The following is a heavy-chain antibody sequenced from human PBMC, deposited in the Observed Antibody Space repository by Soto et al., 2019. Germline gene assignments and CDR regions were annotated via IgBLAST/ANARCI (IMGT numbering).Heavy chain of an antibody. CDR1: GGSISSSSYY. Sequence: SETLSLTCTVSGGSISSSSYYWGWIRQPPGKGLEWIGSIYYSGSTYYNPSLKSRVTISVDTSKNQFSLKLSSVTAADTAVYYCASDISLVPAAAYYYYGMDVWGQGTTVTVSS. D-gene: IGHD2-2*01. CDR2: IYYSGST. J-gene: IGHJ6*02. CDR3: ASDISLVPAAAYYYYGMDV. V-gene: IGHV4-39*01.